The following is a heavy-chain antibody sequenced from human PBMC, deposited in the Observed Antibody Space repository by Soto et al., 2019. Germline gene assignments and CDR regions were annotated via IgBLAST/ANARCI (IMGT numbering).Heavy chain of an antibody. CDR2: ISGSGGST. CDR3: AKTGRPVGCSGGSCYPRPYYYGMDV. CDR1: GFTFSSYA. Sequence: GSLRLSCAASGFTFSSYAMSWVRQAPGKGLEWVSAISGSGGSTYYADSVKGRFTISRDNSKNTLYLQMNSLRAEDTAVYYCAKTGRPVGCSGGSCYPRPYYYGMDVWGQGTTVTVS. D-gene: IGHD2-15*01. V-gene: IGHV3-23*01. J-gene: IGHJ6*02.